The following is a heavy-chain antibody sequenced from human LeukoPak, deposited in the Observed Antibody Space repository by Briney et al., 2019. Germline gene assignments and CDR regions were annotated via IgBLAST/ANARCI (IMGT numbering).Heavy chain of an antibody. V-gene: IGHV3-74*01. CDR2: INSDGSTT. CDR1: GFSFSSYC. CDR3: RSRVGATPGPDY. D-gene: IGHD1-26*01. Sequence: PRGSLRLSCAASGFSFSSYCMHWVRQAPGKGLVWVSRINSDGSTTIYADSVKGRFTISRENANNRLYLQVNSLRAEDTAVYYCRSRVGATPGPDYWGQGTLVTVSS. J-gene: IGHJ4*02.